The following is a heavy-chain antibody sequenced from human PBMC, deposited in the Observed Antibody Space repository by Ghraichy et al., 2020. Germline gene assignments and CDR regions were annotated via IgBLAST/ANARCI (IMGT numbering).Heavy chain of an antibody. V-gene: IGHV3-74*01. CDR2: INSDGSST. D-gene: IGHD3-3*01. Sequence: GESLNISCAASGFTFSSYWMHWVRQAPGKGLVWVSRINSDGSSTSYADSVKGRFTISRDNAKNTLYLQMNSLRAEDTAVYYCARDSTIFGVVIRYYYGMDVWGQGTTVTVSS. CDR3: ARDSTIFGVVIRYYYGMDV. CDR1: GFTFSSYW. J-gene: IGHJ6*02.